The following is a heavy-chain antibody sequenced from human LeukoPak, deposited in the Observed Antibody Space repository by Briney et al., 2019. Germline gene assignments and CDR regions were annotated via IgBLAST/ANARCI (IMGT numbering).Heavy chain of an antibody. CDR2: ISAYNGNT. V-gene: IGHV1-18*01. J-gene: IGHJ4*02. CDR3: ARDYCTNGVCSLFDY. D-gene: IGHD2-8*01. CDR1: GYTFTSYG. Sequence: RASVKVSRKASGYTFTSYGISWVRQAPGQGLEWMGWISAYNGNTNYAQKLQGRVTMTTDTSTSTAYMELRSLRSDDTAVYYCARDYCTNGVCSLFDYWGQGTLVTVSS.